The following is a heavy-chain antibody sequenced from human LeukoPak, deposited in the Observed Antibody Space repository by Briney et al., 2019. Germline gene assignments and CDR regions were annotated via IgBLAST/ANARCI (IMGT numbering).Heavy chain of an antibody. CDR1: GFTFTDYY. CDR3: VRDGSGFYLYYYMDV. D-gene: IGHD2-15*01. J-gene: IGHJ6*03. V-gene: IGHV3-21*01. Sequence: GGSLRLSCAASGFTFTDYYMKWVRQAPGKGLEGVSSISNVSTYKFYSDSVKGRFTISRDNAKNILYLQMCSLSAEDTAVYFCVRDGSGFYLYYYMDVWGRGTPVTVSS. CDR2: ISNVSTYK.